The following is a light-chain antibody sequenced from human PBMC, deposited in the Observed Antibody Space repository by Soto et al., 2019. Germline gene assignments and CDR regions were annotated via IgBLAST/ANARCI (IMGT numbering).Light chain of an antibody. CDR2: GSS. J-gene: IGKJ5*01. V-gene: IGKV3-15*01. Sequence: IVLTQSPATMSMSXGERVTLAXGASQLFSSNLAWYQRRPGQAPRLLIYGSSTRATGVPPRFSGSASGTEFTLTISSLQSEDFGVYYCQQYNDWPRTFGQGTRLEI. CDR1: QLFSSN. CDR3: QQYNDWPRT.